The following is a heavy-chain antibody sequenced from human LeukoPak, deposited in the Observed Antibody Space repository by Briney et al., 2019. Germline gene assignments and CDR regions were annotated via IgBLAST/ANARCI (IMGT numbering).Heavy chain of an antibody. CDR1: GGSISSYY. CDR3: ARDNRALYDSSGYYHYGMDV. V-gene: IGHV4-59*01. Sequence: PSETLSLTCTVSGGSISSYYWSWIRQPPGKGLEWIGYIYYSGSTNYNPSLKSRVTISVDTSKSQFSLKLSSVTAADTAVYYCARDNRALYDSSGYYHYGMDVWGQGTTVTVSS. J-gene: IGHJ6*02. D-gene: IGHD3-22*01. CDR2: IYYSGST.